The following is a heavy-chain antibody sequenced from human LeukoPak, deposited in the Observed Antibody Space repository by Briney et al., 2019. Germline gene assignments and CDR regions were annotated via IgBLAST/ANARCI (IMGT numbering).Heavy chain of an antibody. J-gene: IGHJ4*02. Sequence: PSETLSLTCTVSGGSISSDDYYWSWIRQPPGKGLEWIGYIYYSGSTDYNPSLQSRLTMSVDASKNQFSLKLTSVTAADTAVYFCARHYDISRYYYSFDYWGQGTLVTVSS. CDR2: IYYSGST. CDR3: ARHYDISRYYYSFDY. D-gene: IGHD3-22*01. CDR1: GGSISSDDYY. V-gene: IGHV4-30-4*01.